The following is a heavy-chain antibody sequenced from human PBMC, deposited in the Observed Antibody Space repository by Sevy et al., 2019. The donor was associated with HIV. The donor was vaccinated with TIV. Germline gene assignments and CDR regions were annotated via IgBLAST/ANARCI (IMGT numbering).Heavy chain of an antibody. D-gene: IGHD3-22*01. Sequence: ASVKVSCKASGYTFTGYYMHWVRQALGQGLEWMGWINPNSGGTNYAQKFQGRVTMTRDTSISTAYMELSRLRSDDTAVYYCARDPVPITMIVVVDDAFDIWGQGTMVTVSS. J-gene: IGHJ3*02. CDR2: INPNSGGT. V-gene: IGHV1-2*02. CDR1: GYTFTGYY. CDR3: ARDPVPITMIVVVDDAFDI.